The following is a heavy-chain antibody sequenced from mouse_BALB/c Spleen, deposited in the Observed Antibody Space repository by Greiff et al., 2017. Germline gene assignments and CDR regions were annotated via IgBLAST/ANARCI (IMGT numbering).Heavy chain of an antibody. CDR3: AREGDGTAGFAY. CDR1: GYTFTSYW. Sequence: QVQLQQPGAELVKPGASVKLSCKASGYTFTSYWMHWVKQRPGQGLEWIGEINPSNGRTNYNEKFKSKATLTVDKSSSTAYMQLSSLTSEDSAVYYCAREGDGTAGFAYWGQGTLVTVSA. D-gene: IGHD1-2*01. J-gene: IGHJ3*01. CDR2: INPSNGRT. V-gene: IGHV1S81*02.